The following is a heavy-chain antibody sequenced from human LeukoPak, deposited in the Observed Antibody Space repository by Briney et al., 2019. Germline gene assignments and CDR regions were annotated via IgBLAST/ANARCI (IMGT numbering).Heavy chain of an antibody. V-gene: IGHV4-39*01. D-gene: IGHD3-16*02. CDR2: IYYSGST. CDR1: GGSISSSSYY. CDR3: ASLAAGYDYVWGSYRLYPQLDY. J-gene: IGHJ4*02. Sequence: SETLSLTCTVSGGSISSSSYYWGWIRQPPGKGLEWIGSIYYSGSTYYNPSLKSRVTISVDTSKNQFSLKLSSVTAADTAVYYCASLAAGYDYVWGSYRLYPQLDYWGQGTLATVSS.